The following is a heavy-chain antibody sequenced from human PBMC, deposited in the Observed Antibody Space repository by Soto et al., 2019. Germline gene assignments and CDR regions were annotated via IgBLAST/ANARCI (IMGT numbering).Heavy chain of an antibody. J-gene: IGHJ6*02. V-gene: IGHV1-69*12. Sequence: QVQLEQSGAEVKKPGSSVKVSCKASGGTFRTAAVSWVRQAPGRGLEWMGGIMHVMRTPDYAQKVHGRVTINADESTGNAYMGLSGLRSKDTAVYDWARDNARPQLGFNYYYILDVWGQGTTIPASS. CDR3: ARDNARPQLGFNYYYILDV. CDR2: IMHVMRTP. CDR1: GGTFRTAA. D-gene: IGHD2-2*01.